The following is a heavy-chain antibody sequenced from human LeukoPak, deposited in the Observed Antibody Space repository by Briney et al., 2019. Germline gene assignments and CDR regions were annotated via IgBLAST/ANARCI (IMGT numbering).Heavy chain of an antibody. Sequence: ASVKVSCRASGYTFTTNGISWVRQAPGQGLERMAWISPDNGDTKYAQEFQGRLTVTTDTSTSTAYMELRSLRSDDTAVYYCARLRGGIYSSRDAFDIWGQGTMVTVSS. CDR2: ISPDNGDT. J-gene: IGHJ3*02. CDR3: ARLRGGIYSSRDAFDI. CDR1: GYTFTTNG. D-gene: IGHD6-19*01. V-gene: IGHV1-18*04.